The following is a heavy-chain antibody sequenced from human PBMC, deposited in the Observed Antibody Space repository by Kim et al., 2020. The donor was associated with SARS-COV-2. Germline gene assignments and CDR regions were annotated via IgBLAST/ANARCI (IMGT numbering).Heavy chain of an antibody. CDR3: ARGFTKADLAAGY. CDR1: GYTFTSYA. Sequence: ASVKVSCKASGYTFTSYAMNWVRQAPGQGLEWMGWINTNTGNPTYAQGFTGRFVFALDTSVSTAYLQIGSLKAEDTAVYYCARGFTKADLAAGYWGQGTLVTFSS. J-gene: IGHJ4*02. V-gene: IGHV7-4-1*01. D-gene: IGHD2-8*01. CDR2: INTNTGNP.